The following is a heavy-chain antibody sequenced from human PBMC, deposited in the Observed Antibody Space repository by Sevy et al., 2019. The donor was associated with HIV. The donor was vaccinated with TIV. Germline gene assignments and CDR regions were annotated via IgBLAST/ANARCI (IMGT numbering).Heavy chain of an antibody. CDR1: GFSVNSNY. D-gene: IGHD5-18*01. CDR3: ARGKSGYGYALNY. J-gene: IGHJ4*02. V-gene: IGHV3-66*01. Sequence: GGSLRLSCAASGFSVNSNYMTWVRQAPGKGLEGVSVIYSDETTYHADSVKDRFTISRDNSKNKLYLQMSSLRAEDTAIYYCARGKSGYGYALNYWGQGTLVTVSS. CDR2: IYSDETT.